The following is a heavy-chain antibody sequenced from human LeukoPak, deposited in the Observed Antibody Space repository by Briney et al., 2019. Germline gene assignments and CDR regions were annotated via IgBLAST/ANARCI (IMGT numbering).Heavy chain of an antibody. CDR1: GASITSCY. V-gene: IGHV4-4*07. CDR3: VRDGATWEESNEAFDT. J-gene: IGHJ3*02. CDR2: LYNTGTT. D-gene: IGHD1-26*01. Sequence: SETLSLTCAVSGASITSCYWSWVRQSAGKGLEWIGGLYNTGTTNYKRCLYSRGFISGDSCKNQFSLRLTTVRAADTAVDYCVRDGATWEESNEAFDTWGQGKLVTVS.